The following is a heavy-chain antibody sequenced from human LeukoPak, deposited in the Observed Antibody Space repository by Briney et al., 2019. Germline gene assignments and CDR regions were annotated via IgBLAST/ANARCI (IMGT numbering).Heavy chain of an antibody. Sequence: ASVKVSCKASGYTFSSYGIRWVRQAPGQGPEWMGWISTYNGHTDYAQKFQGRVTMTTDTSTSTAYMELRSLRFDDTAVYYCAIGRSGYPFAYWSQETLVNV. D-gene: IGHD3-22*01. CDR2: ISTYNGHT. CDR3: AIGRSGYPFAY. J-gene: IGHJ4*01. CDR1: GYTFSSYG. V-gene: IGHV1-18*01.